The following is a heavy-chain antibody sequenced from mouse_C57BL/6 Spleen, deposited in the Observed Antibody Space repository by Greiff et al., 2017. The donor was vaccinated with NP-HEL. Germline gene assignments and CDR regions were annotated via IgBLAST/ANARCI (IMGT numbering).Heavy chain of an antibody. CDR1: GYTFTSYG. CDR2: IYPRSGNT. D-gene: IGHD1-1*01. Sequence: VKLVESGAELARPGASVKLSCKASGYTFTSYGISWVKQRPGQGLEWIGEIYPRSGNTYYNEKFKGKATLTADKSSSTAYMELRSLTSEDSAVYFCARITTVVADYFDDWGKGTTLTVSS. CDR3: ARITTVVADYFDD. V-gene: IGHV1-81*01. J-gene: IGHJ2*01.